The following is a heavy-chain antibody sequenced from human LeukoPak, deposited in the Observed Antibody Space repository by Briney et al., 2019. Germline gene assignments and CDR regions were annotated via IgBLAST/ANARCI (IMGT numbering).Heavy chain of an antibody. J-gene: IGHJ5*02. V-gene: IGHV3-74*01. CDR2: INSDGSST. D-gene: IGHD3-3*01. Sequence: GGSLRLSCAASGFTFSSYWMHWVRQAPGKGLVWVSRINSDGSSTSYADSVKGRFTISRDNAKNTLYLQMNSLRAEDTAVYYCARDGAAYDFWSGYYVTEYNWFDPWGQGTLVTVS. CDR3: ARDGAAYDFWSGYYVTEYNWFDP. CDR1: GFTFSSYW.